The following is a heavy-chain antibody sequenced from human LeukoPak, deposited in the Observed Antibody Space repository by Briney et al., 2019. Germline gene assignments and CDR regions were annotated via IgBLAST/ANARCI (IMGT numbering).Heavy chain of an antibody. CDR3: VRDNDRPDNGLDY. CDR2: ISSSSSTI. Sequence: PGGSLRLSCAASGFTFSSYSMNWVRQAPGKGLEWVSYISSSSSTIYYADSVKGRFTISRDNAKNSLYLQMNILRAEDTAVYYCVRDNDRPDNGLDYWGQGTLVTVSS. J-gene: IGHJ4*02. V-gene: IGHV3-48*04. D-gene: IGHD3-22*01. CDR1: GFTFSSYS.